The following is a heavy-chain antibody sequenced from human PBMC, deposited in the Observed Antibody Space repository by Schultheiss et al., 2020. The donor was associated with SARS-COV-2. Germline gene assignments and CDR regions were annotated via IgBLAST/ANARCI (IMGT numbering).Heavy chain of an antibody. CDR3: ARGRGGPLGNYMDV. CDR2: IKQDGSEK. CDR1: GFTFSSYW. V-gene: IGHV3-7*01. Sequence: GGSLRLSCAASGFTFSSYWMSWVRQAPGKGLEWVANIKQDGSEKYYVDSVKGRFTISRDNAKNSLYLQMNSLRAEDTAVYYCARGRGGPLGNYMDVWGKGTTVTVSS. J-gene: IGHJ6*03. D-gene: IGHD1-26*01.